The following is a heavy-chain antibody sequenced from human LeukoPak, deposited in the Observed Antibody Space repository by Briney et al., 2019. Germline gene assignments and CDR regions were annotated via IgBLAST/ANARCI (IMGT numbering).Heavy chain of an antibody. D-gene: IGHD3-9*01. CDR3: AKEYFDWPCFDY. V-gene: IGHV3-23*01. J-gene: IGHJ4*02. CDR2: ISSSSSYI. Sequence: GGSLRLSCAASGFTFSSYAMSWVRQAPGKGLEWVSSISSSSSYIYYADSVKGRFTISRDNSKNTLYLQMNSLRAEDTAVYYCAKEYFDWPCFDYWGQGTLVTVSS. CDR1: GFTFSSYA.